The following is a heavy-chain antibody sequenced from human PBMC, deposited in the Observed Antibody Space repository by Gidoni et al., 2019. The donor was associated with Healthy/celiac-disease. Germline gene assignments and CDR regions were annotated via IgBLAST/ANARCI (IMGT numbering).Heavy chain of an antibody. D-gene: IGHD2-2*01. J-gene: IGHJ6*04. CDR2: IIPIFGTA. Sequence: QVQLVQSGAEVKKPGSSVKVSCKASGGTFSSYAISWVRQAPGQGLEWMGGIIPIFGTANYAQKFQGRVTITADKSTSTAYMELSSLRSEDTAVYYCAREHCSSTSCYVFSTGMDVWGKGTTVTVSS. CDR3: AREHCSSTSCYVFSTGMDV. CDR1: GGTFSSYA. V-gene: IGHV1-69*06.